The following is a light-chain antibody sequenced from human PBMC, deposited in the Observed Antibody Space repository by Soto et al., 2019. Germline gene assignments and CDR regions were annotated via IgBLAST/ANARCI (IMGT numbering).Light chain of an antibody. CDR3: QQANSFPRT. V-gene: IGKV1-12*01. CDR2: AAS. CDR1: QGISSW. Sequence: DIQMTQSPSSVSASVGDRVTITCRATQGISSWLAWYQQKPGKAPKLLIYAASSLQSGVPSRFSGSGSWTYFTLTIDNLKTEDFATYYGQQANSFPRTFGPGTKVDIK. J-gene: IGKJ3*01.